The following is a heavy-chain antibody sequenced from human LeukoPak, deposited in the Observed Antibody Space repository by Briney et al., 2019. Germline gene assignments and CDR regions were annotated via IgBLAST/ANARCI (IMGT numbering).Heavy chain of an antibody. V-gene: IGHV4-61*01. Sequence: PSKTLSLTCSVSDGSIRSSSYYWGWIRQPPGKGLEWIGYIYYSGSTNYNPSLKSRVTISVDTSKNQFSLKLSSVTAADTAVYYCARDFGVCWFDPWGQGTLVTVSS. CDR1: DGSIRSSSYY. D-gene: IGHD3-3*01. CDR2: IYYSGST. J-gene: IGHJ5*02. CDR3: ARDFGVCWFDP.